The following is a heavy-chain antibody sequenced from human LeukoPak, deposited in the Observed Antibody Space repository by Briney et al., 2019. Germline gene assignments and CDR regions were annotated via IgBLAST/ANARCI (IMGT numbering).Heavy chain of an antibody. Sequence: GSSVKVSCKASGGTFSSYAFSWVRQAPGQGLEWMGRIIPILGIANYAQKFQGRVTITADESTSTAYMELSSLRSEDTAVYYCARGAEYSSSSRGDYWGQGTLVTVSS. V-gene: IGHV1-69*04. J-gene: IGHJ4*02. D-gene: IGHD6-6*01. CDR1: GGTFSSYA. CDR2: IIPILGIA. CDR3: ARGAEYSSSSRGDY.